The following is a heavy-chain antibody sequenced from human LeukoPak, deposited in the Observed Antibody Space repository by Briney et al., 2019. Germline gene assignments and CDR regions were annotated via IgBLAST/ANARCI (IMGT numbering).Heavy chain of an antibody. CDR2: ISSSSSTI. D-gene: IGHD3-9*01. CDR1: GFTFSSYS. Sequence: GGSLRLSCAASGFTFSSYSMNWVRQAPGKGLEWVSYISSSSSTIYYADSVKGRFTISRDNAKNSLYLQMNSLRAEDTAVYYCARGNHDILTGYYGYFDYWGQGTLVTVSS. J-gene: IGHJ4*02. V-gene: IGHV3-48*01. CDR3: ARGNHDILTGYYGYFDY.